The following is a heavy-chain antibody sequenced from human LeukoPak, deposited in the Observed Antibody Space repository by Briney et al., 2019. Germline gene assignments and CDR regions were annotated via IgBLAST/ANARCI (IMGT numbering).Heavy chain of an antibody. J-gene: IGHJ3*02. CDR3: AKATIFGNVFDI. CDR2: ISGSGGST. V-gene: IGHV3-23*01. CDR1: GFTFSSYA. D-gene: IGHD3-9*01. Sequence: GGSLRLSCAASGFTFSSYAMHWVRQAPGKGLEWVSAISGSGGSTYYADSVKGRFTISRDNSKNTLYLQMNSLRAEDTAVYYCAKATIFGNVFDIWGQGTMVTVSS.